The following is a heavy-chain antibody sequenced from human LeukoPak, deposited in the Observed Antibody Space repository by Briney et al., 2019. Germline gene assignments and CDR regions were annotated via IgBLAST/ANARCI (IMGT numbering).Heavy chain of an antibody. CDR3: ARYKKDYYDNSGYYYFACDI. CDR1: VGSIRRYY. CDR2: IYYSGNT. J-gene: IGHJ3*02. V-gene: IGHV4-59*01. Sequence: SETLSLTCTVSVGSIRRYYWMWIGQPPGKGLEWIGYIYYSGNTNYNPSLKSRVTISVDTSKNQFSLKLSSVTAADTAVYYSARYKKDYYDNSGYYYFACDIWGQGTMVNVSS. D-gene: IGHD3-22*01.